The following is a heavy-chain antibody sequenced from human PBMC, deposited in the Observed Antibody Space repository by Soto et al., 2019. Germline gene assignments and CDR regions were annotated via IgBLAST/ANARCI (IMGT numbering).Heavy chain of an antibody. CDR3: AKDNNWNDGYYYYGMDV. D-gene: IGHD1-20*01. J-gene: IGHJ6*02. V-gene: IGHV3-30*18. Sequence: GGSLRLSCAASGFTFSSYGMHWVRQAPGKGLEWVAVISYDGSNKYYADSVKGRFTISRDNSKNTLYLQMNSLRAEDTAVYYCAKDNNWNDGYYYYGMDVWGQGTTVTVSS. CDR2: ISYDGSNK. CDR1: GFTFSSYG.